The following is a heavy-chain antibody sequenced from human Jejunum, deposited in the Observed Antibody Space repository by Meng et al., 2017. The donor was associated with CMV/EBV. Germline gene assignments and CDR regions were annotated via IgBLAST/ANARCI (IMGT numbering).Heavy chain of an antibody. D-gene: IGHD4-17*01. CDR1: GFTFRTFA. V-gene: IGHV3-23*01. J-gene: IGHJ4*02. Sequence: EVQLLASGGDLVQPGGSLTLSCAASGFTFRTFALTWVRQAPGKGLEWVSTSGTGGDTYYADSVKGRFTISRDSSKNTLYLQMHSLRAEDTAIYYCVPYSPPLRYFEYWGPGTLVTVSS. CDR2: TSGTGGDT. CDR3: VPYSPPLRYFEY.